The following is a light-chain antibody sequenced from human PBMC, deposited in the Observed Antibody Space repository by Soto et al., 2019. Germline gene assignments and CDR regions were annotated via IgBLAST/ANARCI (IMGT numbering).Light chain of an antibody. CDR1: TNDIGTYNY. J-gene: IGLJ3*02. Sequence: QSALTQPPPVSGSPGQSITISCSGTTNDIGTYNYVSWYQHHPGKVPKVIIYEVRNRPSGVSNRFSGSKSGNTASLTISGLQPEDEADYYCCSYTISATLVFGGGTKVTVL. CDR3: CSYTISATLV. V-gene: IGLV2-14*01. CDR2: EVR.